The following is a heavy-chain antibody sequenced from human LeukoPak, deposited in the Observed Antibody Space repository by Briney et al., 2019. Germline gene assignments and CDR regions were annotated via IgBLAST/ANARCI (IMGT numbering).Heavy chain of an antibody. D-gene: IGHD6-19*01. CDR1: GYTFTSYY. CDR3: ARAALFPNSGWVLDY. CDR2: INPSGGST. Sequence: ASVKVSCKASGYTFTSYYMHWVRQAPGQGLEWMGIINPSGGSTSYAQKFQGRVTMTTDTSTSTAYMELRSLRSDDTAVYYCARAALFPNSGWVLDYWGQGTLVTVSS. V-gene: IGHV1-46*01. J-gene: IGHJ4*02.